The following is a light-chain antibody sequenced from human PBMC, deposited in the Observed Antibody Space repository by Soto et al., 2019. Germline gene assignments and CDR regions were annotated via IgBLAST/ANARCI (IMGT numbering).Light chain of an antibody. CDR2: DVS. V-gene: IGLV2-14*03. CDR3: LSYAATNTVL. Sequence: QSALAQPASVSGSPGQSITISCTGTSSDIGAFDYVSWYQQHSGDAPQLLIFDVSDRPSGISVRFSASKSGNTASLTISGLQTEYEAHYFCLSYAATNTVLFGGGTKVTVL. CDR1: SSDIGAFDY. J-gene: IGLJ2*01.